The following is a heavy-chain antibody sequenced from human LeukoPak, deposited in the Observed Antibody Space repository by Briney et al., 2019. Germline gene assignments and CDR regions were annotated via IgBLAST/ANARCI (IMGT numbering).Heavy chain of an antibody. CDR3: VRDLT. V-gene: IGHV3-30*03. J-gene: IGHJ5*02. CDR1: GFTLSNHG. CDR2: MACDGTEK. Sequence: GRSLRLSCAVTGFTLSNHGIKWVRQTPGKGLEWVAIMACDGTEKCYGNSVKGRFTVSRDNSKNTLYLQMNSLRAEDTAVYYCVRDLTWGQGTLVTVSS.